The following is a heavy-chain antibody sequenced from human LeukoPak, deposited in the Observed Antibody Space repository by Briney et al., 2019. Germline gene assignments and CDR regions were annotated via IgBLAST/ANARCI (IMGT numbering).Heavy chain of an antibody. D-gene: IGHD3-10*01. CDR3: IGEFDAFDI. CDR2: INTGNDNT. J-gene: IGHJ3*02. Sequence: ASVKVSCKASGYTFTSYAIHWVRQAPGQRLEWMGWINTGNDNTKYSQEFQARVTITRDASASTVNMELSRLRSDDTAVYYCIGEFDAFDIWGQGTMVTVSS. V-gene: IGHV1-3*04. CDR1: GYTFTSYA.